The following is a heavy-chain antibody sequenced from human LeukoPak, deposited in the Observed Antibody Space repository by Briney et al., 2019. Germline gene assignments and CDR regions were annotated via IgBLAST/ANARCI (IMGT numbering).Heavy chain of an antibody. D-gene: IGHD4-17*01. J-gene: IGHJ2*01. V-gene: IGHV4-4*07. CDR1: GGSISSYY. CDR3: ARDPATVTTGYFDL. CDR2: VYTSGST. Sequence: KPSETLSLTCTVSGGSISSYYWSWIRQPAGKGLEWIGRVYTSGSTNYNPSLKSRVTMSVDTSKNQFSLKLSSVTAADTAVYYCARDPATVTTGYFDLWGRGTLVTVSS.